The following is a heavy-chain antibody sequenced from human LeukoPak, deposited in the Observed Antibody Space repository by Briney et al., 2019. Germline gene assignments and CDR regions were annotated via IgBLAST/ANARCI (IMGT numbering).Heavy chain of an antibody. CDR1: GGSISSYY. Sequence: SESLSLTCSVSGGSISSYYGGWIRQPPGKGLGWIGYIFYSGSTNYNPSHKSRVTISVDTSKNQSSLKLSSVTAADTAVYYCASYSSTWPNHYFDSWGQGTLVTVSS. CDR3: ASYSSTWPNHYFDS. V-gene: IGHV4-59*08. J-gene: IGHJ4*02. D-gene: IGHD6-13*01. CDR2: IFYSGST.